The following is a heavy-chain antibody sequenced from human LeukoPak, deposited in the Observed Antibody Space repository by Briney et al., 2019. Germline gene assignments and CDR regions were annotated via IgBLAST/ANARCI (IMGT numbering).Heavy chain of an antibody. CDR3: ARAGIAAAGNWFDP. D-gene: IGHD6-13*01. CDR2: ISSSSSSYI. J-gene: IGHJ5*02. V-gene: IGHV3-21*01. Sequence: GGSLRLSCAASGFTFSSYSMNWVRQAPGKGLEWVSSISSSSSSYIYYADSVKGRFTISRDNAKNSLYLQMNSLRAEDTAVYYCARAGIAAAGNWFDPWGQGTLVTVSS. CDR1: GFTFSSYS.